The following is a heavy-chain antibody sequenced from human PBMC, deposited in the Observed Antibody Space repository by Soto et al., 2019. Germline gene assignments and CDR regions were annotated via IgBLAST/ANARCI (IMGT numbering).Heavy chain of an antibody. J-gene: IGHJ6*02. CDR1: GFTFSASA. CDR2: ISIKANGYAT. D-gene: IGHD2-21*02. Sequence: PGGSLRLSCAASGFTFSASAMHWVRQASGKGLEWVGRISIKANGYATTYAASVKGRFAISRDDSKNMAYLQVNSLKTEDTGVYYCTRKVVTPSYYGMDGWGQGTTVTVSS. V-gene: IGHV3-73*01. CDR3: TRKVVTPSYYGMDG.